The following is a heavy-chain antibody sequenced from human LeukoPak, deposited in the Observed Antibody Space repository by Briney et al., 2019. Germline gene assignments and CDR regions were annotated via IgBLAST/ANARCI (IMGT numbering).Heavy chain of an antibody. Sequence: GASVKVSCKVSGYTLTELSIHWVRQAPGKGLEWMGWISAYNGNTNYAQKLQGRVTMTTDTSTSTAYMELRSLRSDDTAVYYCARESVLAGHPGFDPWGQGTLVTVSS. CDR2: ISAYNGNT. CDR1: GYTLTELS. J-gene: IGHJ5*02. D-gene: IGHD6-6*01. CDR3: ARESVLAGHPGFDP. V-gene: IGHV1-18*01.